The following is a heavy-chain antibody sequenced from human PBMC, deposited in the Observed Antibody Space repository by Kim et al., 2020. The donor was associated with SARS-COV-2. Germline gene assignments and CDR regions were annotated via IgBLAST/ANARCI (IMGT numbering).Heavy chain of an antibody. J-gene: IGHJ4*02. D-gene: IGHD6-19*01. CDR3: ARHLSGWKNFDH. Sequence: GGSLRLSCAASGFTFISYWVSWVRQAPGKGLEWVANIKPDGSVKHYVDSVEGRFTISRDNGKNSLYLQMNSLRAEDTAVYYCARHLSGWKNFDHWGQGTLVSVSS. CDR2: IKPDGSVK. V-gene: IGHV3-7*03. CDR1: GFTFISYW.